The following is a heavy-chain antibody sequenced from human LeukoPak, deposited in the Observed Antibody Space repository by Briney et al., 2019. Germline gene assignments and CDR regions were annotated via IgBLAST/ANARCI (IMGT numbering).Heavy chain of an antibody. CDR2: IYSSGST. J-gene: IGHJ3*02. CDR1: SGSISSYY. V-gene: IGHV4-59*08. Sequence: PSETLSLTCTVSSGSISSYYWSWIRRPPGQGLEWIGYIYSSGSTNYNPSLKSRVTISVDTSKTQFSLKLSSVTAADTAVYYCARQGGDAFDIWGQGTMVTVSS. CDR3: ARQGGDAFDI.